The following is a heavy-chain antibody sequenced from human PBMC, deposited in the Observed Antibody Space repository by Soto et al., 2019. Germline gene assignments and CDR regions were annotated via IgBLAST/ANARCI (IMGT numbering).Heavy chain of an antibody. Sequence: ASVKVSCKASGGTFSSYAISWVRQAPGQGLEWMGGIIPIFGTANYAQKFQGRVTITADESTSAAYMELSSLRSEDTAVYYCAKGSQWLREFDYWGQGTLVTVSS. J-gene: IGHJ4*02. CDR3: AKGSQWLREFDY. CDR2: IIPIFGTA. D-gene: IGHD5-12*01. CDR1: GGTFSSYA. V-gene: IGHV1-69*13.